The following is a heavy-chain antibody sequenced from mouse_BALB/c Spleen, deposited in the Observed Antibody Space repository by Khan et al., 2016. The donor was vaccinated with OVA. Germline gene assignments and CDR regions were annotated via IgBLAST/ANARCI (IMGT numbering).Heavy chain of an antibody. V-gene: IGHV3-2*02. CDR1: GYSITSGYA. Sequence: EVQLQESGPGLVKPSQSLSLTCTVTGYSITSGYAWNWIRQFPGNKLEWMGYISYSGFTNYNQSLKSRISITRDTSKNQFFLQLSSVTTEDTATYYCARNNYYGYYFDYWGQGTTLTVSS. CDR2: ISYSGFT. D-gene: IGHD1-1*01. J-gene: IGHJ2*01. CDR3: ARNNYYGYYFDY.